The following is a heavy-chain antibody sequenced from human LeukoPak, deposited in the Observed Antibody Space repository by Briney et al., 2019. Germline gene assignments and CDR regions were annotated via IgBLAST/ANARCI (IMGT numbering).Heavy chain of an antibody. CDR2: IYSGGST. CDR1: GFTVTSNY. Sequence: PGGSLRLSCAASGFTVTSNYMSWVRQAPGKGLEWVSVIYSGGSTYYADSVKGRFTISRDNSKNTLYLQMNSLRAEDTAVYYCAREGSGSYFDSWGQGNLVTVSS. V-gene: IGHV3-53*01. CDR3: AREGSGSYFDS. D-gene: IGHD3-10*01. J-gene: IGHJ4*02.